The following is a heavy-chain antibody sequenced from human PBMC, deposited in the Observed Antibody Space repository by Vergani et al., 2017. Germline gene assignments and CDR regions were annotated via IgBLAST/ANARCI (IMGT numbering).Heavy chain of an antibody. Sequence: QVQLVQSGAEVKKPGSSVKVSCKASGATFRSNTISWVRQVPGQGLEWMGRIIPVLGKTKYAQDFQGRLTITADTSTSTAYMELTSLRSQDTAVYYCATTGGIVGATRAFDIWDQGTMVTVSS. V-gene: IGHV1-69*09. J-gene: IGHJ3*02. D-gene: IGHD1-26*01. CDR3: ATTGGIVGATRAFDI. CDR2: IIPVLGKT. CDR1: GATFRSNT.